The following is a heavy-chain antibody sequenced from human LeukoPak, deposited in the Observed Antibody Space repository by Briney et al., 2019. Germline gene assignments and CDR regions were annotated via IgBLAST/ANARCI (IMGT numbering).Heavy chain of an antibody. CDR3: ARLYCSSTSCSDDY. V-gene: IGHV3-48*04. J-gene: IGHJ4*02. CDR1: GFTFSSYS. Sequence: PGGSLRLSCAASGFTFSSYSMHWVRQAPGKELEWVSYISSSSSTIYYADSVKGRFTISRDNAKNSLYLQMNSLRAEDTAVYYCARLYCSSTSCSDDYWGQGTLVTVSS. CDR2: ISSSSSTI. D-gene: IGHD2-2*01.